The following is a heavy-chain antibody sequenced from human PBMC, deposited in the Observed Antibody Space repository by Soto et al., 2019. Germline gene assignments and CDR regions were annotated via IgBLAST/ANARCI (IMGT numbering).Heavy chain of an antibody. Sequence: QVQLQQWGAGLLKPSETLSLTCAVYGGSFSGYYWSWIRQPPGKGLEWIGEINHSGSTNYNPSLKSRVTISVDPSKNQFSLKLSSVTAADTAVYYCARGRRVLYGDYVSEVDYWGQGTLVTVSS. CDR2: INHSGST. CDR3: ARGRRVLYGDYVSEVDY. D-gene: IGHD4-17*01. J-gene: IGHJ4*02. V-gene: IGHV4-34*01. CDR1: GGSFSGYY.